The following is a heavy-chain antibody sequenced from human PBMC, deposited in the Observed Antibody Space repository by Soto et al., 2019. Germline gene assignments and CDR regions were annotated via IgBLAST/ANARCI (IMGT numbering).Heavy chain of an antibody. D-gene: IGHD2-2*01. Sequence: QVQLVQSGAEVKKPGSSVEVSCKASGGTFSSYAISWVRQAPGQGLEWMGGIIPISGTANYAQKFQGRVTITADESTSTAYMELSSLRSEDTAVYYCARSQGSSTSLEIYFYYHYGMDVWAQGTTVTVSS. CDR2: IIPISGTA. CDR3: ARSQGSSTSLEIYFYYHYGMDV. V-gene: IGHV1-69*01. CDR1: GGTFSSYA. J-gene: IGHJ6*02.